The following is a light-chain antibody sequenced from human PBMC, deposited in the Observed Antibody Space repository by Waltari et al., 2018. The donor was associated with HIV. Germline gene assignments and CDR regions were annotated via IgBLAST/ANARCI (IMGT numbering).Light chain of an antibody. CDR3: QSRDRTGTLVL. CDR1: VLSYQD. CDR2: RDD. Sequence: SLGLTQPPAGSGSPGQTATITSSGDVLSYQDGYWYQLRPGQAPVPLIYRDDERPSRIPERFSGSSSGTTAALTIAGVQAEDEADYYCQSRDRTGTLVLFGGGTKLTVL. J-gene: IGLJ3*02. V-gene: IGLV3-25*03.